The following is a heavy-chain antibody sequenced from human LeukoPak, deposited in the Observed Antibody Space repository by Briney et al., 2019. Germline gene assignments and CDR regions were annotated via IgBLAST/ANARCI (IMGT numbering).Heavy chain of an antibody. CDR2: INAGNGNT. J-gene: IGHJ4*02. V-gene: IGHV1-3*01. D-gene: IGHD3-22*01. Sequence: ASVKVSCKASGYTFTSYAMHWVRQAPGQRLEWMGWINAGNGNTKYSQKFQGRVTITRDTSASTAYMELSSLRSEDTAVYYCARVGLPSFYDSSGYPTWNYFDYWGQGTLVTVSS. CDR3: ARVGLPSFYDSSGYPTWNYFDY. CDR1: GYTFTSYA.